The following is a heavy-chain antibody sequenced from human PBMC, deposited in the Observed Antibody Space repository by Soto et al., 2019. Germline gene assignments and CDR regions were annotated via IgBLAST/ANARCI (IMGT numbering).Heavy chain of an antibody. Sequence: PGESLKISCKGCGYSFTSYWISWVRQMPGKGLEWMGRIDPSDSYTNYSPSFQGHVTISADKSISTACLQWSSLKASDTAMYYCARRMVNYDILTGYRTHFDYWGQGTLVTV. V-gene: IGHV5-10-1*01. J-gene: IGHJ4*02. CDR3: ARRMVNYDILTGYRTHFDY. D-gene: IGHD3-9*01. CDR2: IDPSDSYT. CDR1: GYSFTSYW.